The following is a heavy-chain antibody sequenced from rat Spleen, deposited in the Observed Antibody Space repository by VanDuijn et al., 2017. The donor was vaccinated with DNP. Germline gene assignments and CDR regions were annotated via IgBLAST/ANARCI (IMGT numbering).Heavy chain of an antibody. CDR3: AGRPPPTRGPFDY. CDR2: ISYDGGST. J-gene: IGHJ2*01. V-gene: IGHV5-29*01. D-gene: IGHD1-4*01. CDR1: GFTFSNYG. Sequence: EVQLVESGGGLVQPGRSLKLSCTASGFTFSNYGMAWVRQAPTKGLEWVATISYDGGSTYYRDSVKGRFTISRDNARSTLYLQMDSLRSEDTAAYYCAGRPPPTRGPFDYWGQGVTVTVSS.